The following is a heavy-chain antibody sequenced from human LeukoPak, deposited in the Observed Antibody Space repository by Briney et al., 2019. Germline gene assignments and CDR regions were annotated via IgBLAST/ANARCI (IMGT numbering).Heavy chain of an antibody. D-gene: IGHD2-2*01. V-gene: IGHV1-18*01. CDR1: GYSFTDYD. Sequence: ASVKVSCKASGYSFTDYDINWVRQATGQGLEWMGWISAYNGNTNYAQKVQGRVTMTTDTSTTTAYMELRSLRSDDTAVYYCARGPIIDIAIIPAADEYYYMDVWGKGTTVTVSS. CDR2: ISAYNGNT. J-gene: IGHJ6*03. CDR3: ARGPIIDIAIIPAADEYYYMDV.